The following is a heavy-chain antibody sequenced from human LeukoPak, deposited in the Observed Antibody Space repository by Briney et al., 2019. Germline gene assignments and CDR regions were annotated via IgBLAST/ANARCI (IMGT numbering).Heavy chain of an antibody. J-gene: IGHJ4*02. Sequence: GGSLRLSCVASGFTFRSFAIHWVRQDPGKGLEWVSYISSSSSIIYYADSVKGRFTISRDNAKNSLYLQMNSLRAEDTAVYYCARDGYGDYLFDYWGQGTLVTVSS. D-gene: IGHD4-17*01. CDR3: ARDGYGDYLFDY. CDR2: ISSSSSII. CDR1: GFTFRSFA. V-gene: IGHV3-48*01.